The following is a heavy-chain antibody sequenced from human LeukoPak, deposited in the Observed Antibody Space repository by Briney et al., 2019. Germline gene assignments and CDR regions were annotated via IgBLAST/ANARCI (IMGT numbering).Heavy chain of an antibody. CDR3: ASPGYSGTLSLRY. CDR2: INHSGST. Sequence: SETLSLTCAVYGGSFSDYYWSWIRQPPGKGLEWIGEINHSGSTNYNPSLKSRVTISIDTSRNQFSLELRPVTAADTAVYYCASPGYSGTLSLRYWGQGTLVTVSS. V-gene: IGHV4-34*01. D-gene: IGHD1-26*01. J-gene: IGHJ4*02. CDR1: GGSFSDYY.